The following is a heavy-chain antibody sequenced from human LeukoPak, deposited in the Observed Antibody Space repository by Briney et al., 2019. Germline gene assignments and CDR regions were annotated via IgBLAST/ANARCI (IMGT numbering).Heavy chain of an antibody. D-gene: IGHD3-22*01. J-gene: IGHJ4*02. CDR3: ARVGEDYYDSSGYWRGSFDY. CDR2: IYHSGST. CDR1: GGSISSGGYS. Sequence: SETLSLTCAVSGGSISSGGYSWSWIRQPPGKGLEWIGYIYHSGSTYYNPSLKSRVTISVDRSKNQFSLKLSSVTAADTAVYYCARVGEDYYDSSGYWRGSFDYWGQGTLVTVSS. V-gene: IGHV4-30-2*01.